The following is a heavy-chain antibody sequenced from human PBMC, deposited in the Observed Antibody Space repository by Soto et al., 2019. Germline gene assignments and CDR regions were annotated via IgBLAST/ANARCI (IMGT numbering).Heavy chain of an antibody. V-gene: IGHV3-48*03. Sequence: TGGSVRLSCAASGFTFSTFEMNWVRQAPGKGLEWVSYISGTGTNIFYADSVKGRFTISRDNAKNSLYLQMNSLRVEDTAVYFCARDPGASWFDAWGQGTLVTVSS. J-gene: IGHJ5*02. CDR1: GFTFSTFE. CDR3: ARDPGASWFDA. CDR2: ISGTGTNI.